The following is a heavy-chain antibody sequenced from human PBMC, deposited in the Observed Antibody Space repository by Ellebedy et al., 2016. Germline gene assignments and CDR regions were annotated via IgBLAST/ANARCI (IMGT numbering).Heavy chain of an antibody. J-gene: IGHJ4*02. Sequence: SETLSLTCTVSGDSISSSSHFWGWVRQPPGTGLEWIGQIYNTGNTYQNPSLKSRVSLSVDTSKNQFSLKLSYVTAADTALYYCARHTKGVLTSHYFDMWGQGALVTVSS. CDR1: GDSISSSSHF. CDR2: IYNTGNT. CDR3: ARHTKGVLTSHYFDM. V-gene: IGHV4-39*01. D-gene: IGHD1-1*01.